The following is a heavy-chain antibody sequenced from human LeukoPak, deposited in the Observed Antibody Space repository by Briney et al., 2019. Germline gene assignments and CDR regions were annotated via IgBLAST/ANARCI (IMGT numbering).Heavy chain of an antibody. CDR3: ASQEMATTW. V-gene: IGHV7-4-1*02. J-gene: IGHJ4*02. D-gene: IGHD5-24*01. Sequence: GASVKVSCKASGYTFTSYAMNWVRQAPGQGLEWMGWINTNTGNPTYAQGFTGRFVFSLDASVSTAYLRISSLKAEDTAVYYCASQEMATTWWGQGTLVTVSS. CDR2: INTNTGNP. CDR1: GYTFTSYA.